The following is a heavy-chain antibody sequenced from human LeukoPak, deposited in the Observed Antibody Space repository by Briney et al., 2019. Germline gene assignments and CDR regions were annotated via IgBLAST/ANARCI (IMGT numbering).Heavy chain of an antibody. CDR1: GGSISTYY. V-gene: IGHV4-59*01. CDR3: ARYYGSGSHLFDY. D-gene: IGHD3-10*01. CDR2: IYYSGST. Sequence: SETLSLTCTVSGGSISTYYWNWIRQPPGKGLEWIGYIYYSGSTNYNPSLKSRVTISVDTSKNQFSLKLSSVTAADTAVYYCARYYGSGSHLFDYWGQGTLVTVSS. J-gene: IGHJ4*02.